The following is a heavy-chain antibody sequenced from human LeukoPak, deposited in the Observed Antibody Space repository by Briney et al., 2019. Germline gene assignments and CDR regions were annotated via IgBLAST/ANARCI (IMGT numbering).Heavy chain of an antibody. CDR3: ARGTLRSGYDS. Sequence: GGSLRLSCAASGLTVSRTYLIWVRQAPGKGLEWVSSIYTGGTTYYADSVKGRFTISSDNSKNTLHLQLTSLRADDTALYFCARGTLRSGYDSWGQGTLVTVSS. V-gene: IGHV3-66*01. CDR2: IYTGGTT. CDR1: GLTVSRTY. D-gene: IGHD5-12*01. J-gene: IGHJ4*02.